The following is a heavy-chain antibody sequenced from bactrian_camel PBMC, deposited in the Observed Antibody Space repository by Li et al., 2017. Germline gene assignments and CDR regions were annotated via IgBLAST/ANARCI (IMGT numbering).Heavy chain of an antibody. Sequence: VQLVESGGGSTQAGGSLRLSCAASGAVSGYIYRIKWMAWFRQAPGKEREGVASISKGDVPTYDTSVQGRFTISKDNRKNILYLQMNSLTPGDTAMYYCAATLCAGGYFDPRARLGYWGQGAQVTV. D-gene: IGHD2*01. J-gene: IGHJ6*01. CDR3: AATLCAGGYFDPRARLGY. V-gene: IGHV3S53*01. CDR1: GAVSGYIYRIKW. CDR2: ISKGDVP.